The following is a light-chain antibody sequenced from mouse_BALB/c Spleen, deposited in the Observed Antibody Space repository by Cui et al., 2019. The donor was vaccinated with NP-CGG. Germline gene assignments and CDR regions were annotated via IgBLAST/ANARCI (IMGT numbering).Light chain of an antibody. Sequence: QAVLIQEPALTTSPGETVTLTCRSSTGAVTTSNYANWVQEKSDHLFTGLIGGTNNRVPGVPARFSGSLIGDKAALTITGAQTEDEAIYFCALWYSNHWVFGGGTKLTVL. CDR1: TGAVTTSNY. CDR2: GTN. V-gene: IGLV1*01. CDR3: ALWYSNHWV. J-gene: IGLJ1*01.